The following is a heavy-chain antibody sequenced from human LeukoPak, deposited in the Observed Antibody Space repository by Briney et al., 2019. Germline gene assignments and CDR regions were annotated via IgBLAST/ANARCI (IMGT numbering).Heavy chain of an antibody. D-gene: IGHD3-3*02. V-gene: IGHV4-39*01. J-gene: IGHJ4*02. CDR1: GGSISSSSYY. Sequence: TETPSLTCTVSGGSISSSSYYWGWIRQPPGKGLEWIGSIYYSGSTYYNPSLKSRVTMSVDTSKNQFSLKLSSVTAADTAVYYCARPLLGQQVAPFDYWGQGTLVTVSS. CDR2: IYYSGST. CDR3: ARPLLGQQVAPFDY.